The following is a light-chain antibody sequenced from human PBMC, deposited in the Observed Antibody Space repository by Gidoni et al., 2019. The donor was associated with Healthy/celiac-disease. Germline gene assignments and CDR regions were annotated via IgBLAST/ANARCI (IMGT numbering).Light chain of an antibody. V-gene: IGKV3-20*01. CDR1: QSVSSSY. CDR2: GAS. J-gene: IGKJ1*01. Sequence: EIVLTQSPGPLSLSPGKRATLSCRASQSVSSSYLAWYQQKPGQAPRLLIYGASSRATGIPDRFSGSGSGTDFTLTISRLEPEDFAVYYCQQYGSSPPTFGQGTKVEIK. CDR3: QQYGSSPPT.